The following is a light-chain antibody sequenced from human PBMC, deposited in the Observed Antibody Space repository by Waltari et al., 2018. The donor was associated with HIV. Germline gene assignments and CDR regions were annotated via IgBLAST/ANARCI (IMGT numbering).Light chain of an antibody. J-gene: IGLJ3*02. CDR3: QSWGAGGV. CDR1: SSQFTYA. CDR2: INSDGSH. Sequence: QFVLTHSPSASATLGASAKLPCTMVSSQFTYALAWPRHKPEQGPHFLMKINSDGSHYRGDDIPDRFSGSSSGAARYLTISRVQADDEGDYYCQSWGAGGVFGGGTTLTVL. V-gene: IGLV4-69*01.